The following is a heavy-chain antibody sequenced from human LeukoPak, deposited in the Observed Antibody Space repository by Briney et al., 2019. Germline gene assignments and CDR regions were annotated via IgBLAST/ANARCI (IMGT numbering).Heavy chain of an antibody. CDR1: GYTFTGYY. V-gene: IGHV1-24*01. CDR2: FDPEDGET. CDR3: ATKESTNLFYLDAFEI. J-gene: IGHJ3*02. D-gene: IGHD2-8*01. Sequence: ASVKVSCKASGYTFTGYYMHWVRQAPGKGLEWMGGFDPEDGETIYAQKFQGRVTMTEDTSTDTAHMELSSLRSEDTAVYYCATKESTNLFYLDAFEIWGQGTKGNVSS.